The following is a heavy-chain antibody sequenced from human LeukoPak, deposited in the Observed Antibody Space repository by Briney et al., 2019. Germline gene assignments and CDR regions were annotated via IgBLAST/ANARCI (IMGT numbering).Heavy chain of an antibody. CDR1: GFTFSSYA. CDR3: AKEWFGELSLFDY. D-gene: IGHD3-10*01. Sequence: PGRSLRLSCAASGFTFSSYAMSWVRQAPGKGLEWVSAISGSGGSTYYADSVKGRFTISRDNSKNTVYLQMNSLRAEDTAVYYCAKEWFGELSLFDYWGQGTLVTVSS. V-gene: IGHV3-23*01. J-gene: IGHJ4*02. CDR2: ISGSGGST.